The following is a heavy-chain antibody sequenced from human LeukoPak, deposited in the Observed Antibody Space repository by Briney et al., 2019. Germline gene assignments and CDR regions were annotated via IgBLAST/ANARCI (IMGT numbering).Heavy chain of an antibody. CDR1: GFTFSNAW. J-gene: IGHJ4*02. D-gene: IGHD3-22*01. V-gene: IGHV3-23*01. CDR3: ANSQFLTYYYDSSGYSINDY. CDR2: ISGNGVTT. Sequence: GGSLRLSCAASGFTFSNAWMSWVRQAPGKGPEWVSGISGNGVTTNYADSVKGRFTISRDNSKNTLYLQMNSLRAEDTAVYYCANSQFLTYYYDSSGYSINDYWGQGTLVTVSS.